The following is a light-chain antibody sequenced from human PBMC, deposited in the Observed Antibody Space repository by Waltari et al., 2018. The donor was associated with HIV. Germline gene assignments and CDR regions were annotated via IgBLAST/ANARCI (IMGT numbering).Light chain of an antibody. V-gene: IGKV3-20*01. CDR2: GKS. Sequence: EIVLTQSPGTLSLSPGERATLPCRASQSFSNNYLAWYQQKPGQAPRLLIYGKSNRATGIPDRFSGSGSGTDFTLTISRLEPEDFAVYYCQQYGSSRTFGQGTKVEI. CDR1: QSFSNNY. CDR3: QQYGSSRT. J-gene: IGKJ1*01.